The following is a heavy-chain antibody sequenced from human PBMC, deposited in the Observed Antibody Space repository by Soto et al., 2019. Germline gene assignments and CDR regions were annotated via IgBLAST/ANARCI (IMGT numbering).Heavy chain of an antibody. J-gene: IGHJ4*02. CDR3: AGREDYDILTPLDY. CDR2: IYYSGST. V-gene: IGHV4-59*01. CDR1: GGSISSYY. Sequence: SETLSLTCTVSGGSISSYYWSWIRQPPGKGLEWIGYIYYSGSTNYNPSLKSRVTISVDTSKNQFSLKLSSVTAADTAVYYCAGREDYDILTPLDYWGQGTLVTVSS. D-gene: IGHD3-9*01.